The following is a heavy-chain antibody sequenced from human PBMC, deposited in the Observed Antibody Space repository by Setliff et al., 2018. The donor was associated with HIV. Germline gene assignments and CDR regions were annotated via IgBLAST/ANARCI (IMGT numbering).Heavy chain of an antibody. Sequence: SETLSLTCAVYGGAFNDYYWNWIRQPPGEGLQWIGEINHSGNINYNPSLRSRVTMSVDTSKKQFSLNVASVTAADTAVYYCARGTYYNGGHLPLDSWGQGALVTVSS. D-gene: IGHD2-8*01. J-gene: IGHJ4*02. CDR2: INHSGNI. CDR1: GGAFNDYY. V-gene: IGHV4-34*01. CDR3: ARGTYYNGGHLPLDS.